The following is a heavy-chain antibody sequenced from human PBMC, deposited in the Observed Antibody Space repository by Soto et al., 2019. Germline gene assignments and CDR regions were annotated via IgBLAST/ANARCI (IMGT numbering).Heavy chain of an antibody. D-gene: IGHD2-2*01. CDR3: ARVMDGGYCSSTSCYWFDP. J-gene: IGHJ5*02. Sequence: QVQLVQSGAEMKKPVSSVRISRKASGGTFSSYATTSVRQTPGQELEWMEGITLSFGTANHAQKFQGRDTITADESTSTAYMELSSLRSEDTAVDYCARVMDGGYCSSTSCYWFDPWGQGTLVAVCS. CDR2: ITLSFGTA. CDR1: GGTFSSYA. V-gene: IGHV1-69*01.